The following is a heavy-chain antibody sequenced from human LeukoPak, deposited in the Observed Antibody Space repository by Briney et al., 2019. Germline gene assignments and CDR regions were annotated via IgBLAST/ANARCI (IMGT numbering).Heavy chain of an antibody. CDR3: ARMGFSGSSLLVDY. D-gene: IGHD3-10*01. CDR1: GFSLSTSGMR. Sequence: SGPTLVNPTQTLTLTCTFSGFSLSTSGMRVSWIRQPPGKALEWLARIDWDDDKFYSTSLKTRLTISKDTSKNQVVLAMPNMDPVDTATYYCARMGFSGSSLLVDYWGQGTLVTVSS. CDR2: IDWDDDK. J-gene: IGHJ4*02. V-gene: IGHV2-70*04.